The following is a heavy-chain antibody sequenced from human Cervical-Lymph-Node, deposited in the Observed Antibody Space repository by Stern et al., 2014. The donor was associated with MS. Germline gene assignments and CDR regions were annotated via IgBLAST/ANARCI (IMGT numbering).Heavy chain of an antibody. Sequence: QLQESGPGLVKPSETLSLTRTVSGGAVSDYYWTWIRQRPGKGLEWIGYSSDTGTTNYKPSLHSRVTINLRPSQNPAPLSPRDVTAADTAVYYCARDPSTTASDWFFDLWGRGSLVTVSS. D-gene: IGHD2-21*02. V-gene: IGHV4-59*02. J-gene: IGHJ2*01. CDR2: SSDTGTT. CDR1: GGAVSDYY. CDR3: ARDPSTTASDWFFDL.